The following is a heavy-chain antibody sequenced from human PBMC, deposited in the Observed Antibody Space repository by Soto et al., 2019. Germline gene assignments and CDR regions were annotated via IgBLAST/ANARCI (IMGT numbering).Heavy chain of an antibody. D-gene: IGHD3-9*01. CDR1: GFTFSTYS. J-gene: IGHJ4*02. CDR3: AKHYDLLTGLPGY. Sequence: GGSLRLSCAASGFTFSTYSMSWVRQAPGKGLEWVSSISSTGTYIYYADSVKGRFTISRDNAKNSLYLQMNSLRDEDTAVYYCAKHYDLLTGLPGYWGQGTLVTVSS. CDR2: ISSTGTYI. V-gene: IGHV3-21*01.